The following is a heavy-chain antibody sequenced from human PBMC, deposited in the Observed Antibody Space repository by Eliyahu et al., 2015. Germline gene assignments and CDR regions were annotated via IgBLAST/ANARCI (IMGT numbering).Heavy chain of an antibody. J-gene: IGHJ6*02. CDR1: GXXXDDYA. V-gene: IGHV3-9*01. CDR3: AKDIGENYYYYGMDV. CDR2: IXWNSGSI. D-gene: IGHD4-17*01. Sequence: EVQLVESGGGLVQXGRSLRLXCAASGXXXDDYAMHWVRQAPGKGLEWVSGIXWNSGSIGYADSVKGRFTISRDNAKNSLYLQMNSLRAEDTALYYCAKDIGENYYYYGMDVWGQGTTVTVSS.